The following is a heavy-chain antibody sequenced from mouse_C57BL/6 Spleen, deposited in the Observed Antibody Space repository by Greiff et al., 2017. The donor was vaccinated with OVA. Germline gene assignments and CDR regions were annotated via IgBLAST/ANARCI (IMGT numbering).Heavy chain of an antibody. J-gene: IGHJ4*01. D-gene: IGHD1-1*01. CDR2: FYPGSGSI. Sequence: QVQLKQSGAELVKPGASVKLSCKASGYTFTEYTIHWVKQRSGQGLEWIGWFYPGSGSIKYNEKFKDKATLTADKSSSTVYMELSRLTSEDSAVYFCARHGERGDYYGSEMAMDYWGQGTSVTVSS. CDR3: ARHGERGDYYGSEMAMDY. CDR1: GYTFTEYT. V-gene: IGHV1-62-2*01.